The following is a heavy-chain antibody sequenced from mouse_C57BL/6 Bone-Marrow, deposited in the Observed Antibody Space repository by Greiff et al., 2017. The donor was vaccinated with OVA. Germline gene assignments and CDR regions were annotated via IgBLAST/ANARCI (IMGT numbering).Heavy chain of an antibody. CDR3: ARGVLLYAWFAY. Sequence: VQLQQSGAELARPGASVKLSCKASGYTFTSYGISWVKQRTGQGLEWIGEIYPRSGNTYYNEKFKGKATLTADKSSSTAYMELRSLTSEDSAVYFCARGVLLYAWFAYWGQGTLVTVSA. J-gene: IGHJ3*01. CDR1: GYTFTSYG. CDR2: IYPRSGNT. D-gene: IGHD2-12*01. V-gene: IGHV1-81*01.